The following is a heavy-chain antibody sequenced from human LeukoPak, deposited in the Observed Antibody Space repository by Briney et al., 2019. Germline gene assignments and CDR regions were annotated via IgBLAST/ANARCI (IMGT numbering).Heavy chain of an antibody. D-gene: IGHD3-10*01. Sequence: GGSLKLSCAASGFTFSSYSMNWVRQAPGKGLEWVSSISSSSTYIDYADSVKGRFTISRDNAKNSLYLQMNSLRAEDTAVYYCARSHYYYGSGSIGDYWGQGTLVTVSS. V-gene: IGHV3-21*01. J-gene: IGHJ4*02. CDR3: ARSHYYYGSGSIGDY. CDR2: ISSSSTYI. CDR1: GFTFSSYS.